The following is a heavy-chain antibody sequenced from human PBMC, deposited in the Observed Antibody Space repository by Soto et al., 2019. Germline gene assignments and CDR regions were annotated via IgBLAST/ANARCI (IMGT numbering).Heavy chain of an antibody. V-gene: IGHV1-18*01. D-gene: IGHD2-15*01. CDR2: ISAYNGNT. CDR3: ARADCSGGSCYQLFFDY. Sequence: ASVKVSCKASGYTFTSYGISWVRQAPGQGLEWMGWISAYNGNTNYAQKLQGRVTMTTDTSTSTAYMELRSLRSDDTAVYYCARADCSGGSCYQLFFDYWGQGTLVTVSS. CDR1: GYTFTSYG. J-gene: IGHJ4*02.